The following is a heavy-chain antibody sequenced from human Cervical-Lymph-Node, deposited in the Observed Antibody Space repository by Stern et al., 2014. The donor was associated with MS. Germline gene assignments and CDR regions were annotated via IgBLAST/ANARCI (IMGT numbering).Heavy chain of an antibody. J-gene: IGHJ6*02. Sequence: EVQLVESGGGLVQPGGSLRLSCVSSGFTFSIYWMTWVRQAPGKGLEWVANIKQDGSEKFYVDSVKGRFTIARDNAKDSLFLQMNSLRVEDTAVYYCARERGFNSPGRIHRWLRYYGMDVWGQGTTVAVSS. D-gene: IGHD5-18*01. CDR1: GFTFSIYW. CDR2: IKQDGSEK. V-gene: IGHV3-7*01. CDR3: ARERGFNSPGRIHRWLRYYGMDV.